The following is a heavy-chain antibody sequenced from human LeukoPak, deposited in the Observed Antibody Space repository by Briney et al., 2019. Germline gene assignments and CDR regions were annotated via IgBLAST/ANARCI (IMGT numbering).Heavy chain of an antibody. D-gene: IGHD3-22*01. CDR2: ISGSGGST. Sequence: GGSLRLSCAASGFTFRSYAMSWVRQAPGKGLEWVSAISGSGGSTYYADSVKGRFTISRDNSKNTLYLQMNSLRAEDTAVYYCASHHYYDSSGLDDYFDYWGQGTLITVSS. V-gene: IGHV3-23*01. CDR3: ASHHYYDSSGLDDYFDY. J-gene: IGHJ4*02. CDR1: GFTFRSYA.